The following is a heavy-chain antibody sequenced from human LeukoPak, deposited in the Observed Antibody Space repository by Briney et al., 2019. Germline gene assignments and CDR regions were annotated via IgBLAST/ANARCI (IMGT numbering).Heavy chain of an antibody. D-gene: IGHD1-14*01. J-gene: IGHJ3*02. CDR1: GGSLSSSRYY. CDR3: ARARLGFGTTNAFDI. V-gene: IGHV4-39*07. Sequence: SETLSLTCTVSGGSLSSSRYYWGWIRQPQGKGLEWIGSIYYSGSTYYNPSLKSRVTISVDTSKNQFSLKLSSVTAADTAVYYCARARLGFGTTNAFDIWGQGTMVTVSS. CDR2: IYYSGST.